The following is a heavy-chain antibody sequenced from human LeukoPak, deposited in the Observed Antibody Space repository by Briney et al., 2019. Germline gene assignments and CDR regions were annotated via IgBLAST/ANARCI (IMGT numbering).Heavy chain of an antibody. CDR2: ISSSSSYI. D-gene: IGHD6-19*01. Sequence: GGSLRLSCAASGFTFSSYSMNWVRQAPGKGLEWVSSISSSSSYIYYADSVKGRFTISRDNAKNSLYLQMNSLRAEDTAVYYCARSSIAVAGTGVEDYWGQGTLVTVSS. J-gene: IGHJ4*02. V-gene: IGHV3-21*01. CDR1: GFTFSSYS. CDR3: ARSSIAVAGTGVEDY.